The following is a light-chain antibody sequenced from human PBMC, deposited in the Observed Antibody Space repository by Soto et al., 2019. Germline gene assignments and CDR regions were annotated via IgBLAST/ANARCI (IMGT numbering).Light chain of an antibody. CDR3: QQYGSSSIT. CDR1: QSVSSNY. V-gene: IGKV3-20*01. CDR2: DAS. J-gene: IGKJ5*01. Sequence: IVLTQWPGTLPLSPGERATRTCRASQSVSSNYLSRSQQKPGQAPRLLIYDASSRATGITDRFSGSGSGTDFTLTISRLEPEDFAMYYCQQYGSSSITFGPGTRLEIK.